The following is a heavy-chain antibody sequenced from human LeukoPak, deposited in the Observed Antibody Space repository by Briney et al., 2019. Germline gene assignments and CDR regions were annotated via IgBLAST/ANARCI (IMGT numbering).Heavy chain of an antibody. D-gene: IGHD4-17*01. Sequence: GGSLRLSCEASGITFNIYWMHWVRQAPGKGLLWVSRINPDGTKTDYADSVKGRFTISRDNAKNTLYLQMNSLRAEDAAVYFCVNHDYGDSYVGGGQGTLVTVSS. J-gene: IGHJ4*02. V-gene: IGHV3-74*01. CDR1: GITFNIYW. CDR2: INPDGTKT. CDR3: VNHDYGDSYVG.